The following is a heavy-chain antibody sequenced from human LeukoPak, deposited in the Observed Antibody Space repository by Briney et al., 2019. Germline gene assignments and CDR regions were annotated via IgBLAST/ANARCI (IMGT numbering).Heavy chain of an antibody. CDR1: GYTFTSYY. D-gene: IGHD1-26*01. V-gene: IGHV1-46*01. Sequence: GASVKVSCKASGYTFTSYYMHWVRQAPGQGLEWMGIINPSGGSTSYAQKFQGRVTMTRDTSTSTVYIELSSLRSEDTAVYYCARLRWELLVGYAFDIWGQGTMVTVSS. CDR3: ARLRWELLVGYAFDI. CDR2: INPSGGST. J-gene: IGHJ3*02.